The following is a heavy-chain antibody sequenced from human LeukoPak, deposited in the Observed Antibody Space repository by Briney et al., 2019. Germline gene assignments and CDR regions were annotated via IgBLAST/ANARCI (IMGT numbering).Heavy chain of an antibody. Sequence: ASVKVSCKASGYTFTSYGISWVRQAPGQGLEWMGWISAYNGNTNYAQKLQGRVTMTTDTSTSTAYMELRSLRSDDTAVYYCARVVWMGLARWVGDYWGQGTLVTVSS. CDR1: GYTFTSYG. V-gene: IGHV1-18*01. D-gene: IGHD4-23*01. CDR2: ISAYNGNT. J-gene: IGHJ4*02. CDR3: ARVVWMGLARWVGDY.